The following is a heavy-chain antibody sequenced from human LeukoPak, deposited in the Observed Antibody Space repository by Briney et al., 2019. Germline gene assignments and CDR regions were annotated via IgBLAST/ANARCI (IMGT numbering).Heavy chain of an antibody. Sequence: GVLRLSCAASGFTFSSYGMYWVRQAPGKGLEWVAFIRYDGSNKYYADSVKGRFTISRDNSKNTLYLQMNSLRAEDTAVYYCASLVVRGVIGYYYYMDVWGKGTTVTVSS. D-gene: IGHD3-10*01. CDR2: IRYDGSNK. CDR3: ASLVVRGVIGYYYYMDV. V-gene: IGHV3-30*02. CDR1: GFTFSSYG. J-gene: IGHJ6*03.